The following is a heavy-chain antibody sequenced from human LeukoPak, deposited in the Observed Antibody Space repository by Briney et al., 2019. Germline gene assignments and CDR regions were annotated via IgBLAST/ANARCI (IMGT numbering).Heavy chain of an antibody. CDR2: INHSGST. J-gene: IGHJ4*02. D-gene: IGHD2-15*01. CDR1: GGSMSSYY. Sequence: SGTLSLTCTVSGGSMSSYYWSWIRQPPGKGLEWIGEINHSGSTNYNPSLKSRVTISVDTSKNQFSLKLSSVTAADTAVYYCARDRPQIRYCSGGSCYSPWGQGTLVTVSS. CDR3: ARDRPQIRYCSGGSCYSP. V-gene: IGHV4-34*01.